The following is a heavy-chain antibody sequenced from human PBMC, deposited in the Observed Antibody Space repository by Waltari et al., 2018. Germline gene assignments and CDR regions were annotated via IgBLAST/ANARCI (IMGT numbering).Heavy chain of an antibody. CDR2: IYSTGES. CDR1: GGSMNNYY. V-gene: IGHV4-59*01. CDR3: ARDTGHYFEN. Sequence: QVQLQESGPGLVKPSETLSLTCTVSGGSMNNYYWSWIRRSPGKELEWFGYIYSTGESDYNPSLRSRVTISVDMSKNQCSLNLRSVTAADTAIYYCARDTGHYFENWGQGTLVTVSS. J-gene: IGHJ4*02.